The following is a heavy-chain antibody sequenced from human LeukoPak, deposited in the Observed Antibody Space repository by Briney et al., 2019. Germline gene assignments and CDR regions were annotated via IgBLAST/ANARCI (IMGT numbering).Heavy chain of an antibody. D-gene: IGHD3-10*01. Sequence: SETLSLTCTVSGGSIGSYYWSWIRQPPGKGLEWIGYIYYSGSTNYNPSLKSRVTISVDTSKNQFSLKLSSVTAADTAVYYCAREGPGEALIDYWGQGTLVTVSS. CDR3: AREGPGEALIDY. V-gene: IGHV4-59*01. CDR1: GGSIGSYY. CDR2: IYYSGST. J-gene: IGHJ4*02.